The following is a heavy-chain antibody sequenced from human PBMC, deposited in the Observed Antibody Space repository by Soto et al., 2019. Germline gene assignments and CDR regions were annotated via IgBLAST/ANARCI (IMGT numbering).Heavy chain of an antibody. Sequence: EVQLVESGGGLVQPGGSLRLSCAASGFTFSSYSMNWVRQAPGKGLEWVSYISSSSSTIYYADSVKGRFTISRDNAKNSLYLQMNSVRAGDTAVYYCAREADYVNWFDPWGRGTLVTVSS. CDR2: ISSSSSTI. CDR1: GFTFSSYS. CDR3: AREADYVNWFDP. J-gene: IGHJ5*02. D-gene: IGHD4-17*01. V-gene: IGHV3-48*01.